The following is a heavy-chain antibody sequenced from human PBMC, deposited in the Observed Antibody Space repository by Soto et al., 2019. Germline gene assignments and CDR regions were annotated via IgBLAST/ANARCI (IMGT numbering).Heavy chain of an antibody. J-gene: IGHJ4*02. CDR2: IYHSGST. Sequence: SETLSLTCAVYGGSISGYYWSWIRQPPGKGLEWIGEIYHSGSTNYNPSLKSRVTISVDKSKNQFSLKLSSVTAADTAVYYCARGQVVAAQHWAQGTLVTVSS. D-gene: IGHD2-15*01. CDR1: GGSISGYY. CDR3: ARGQVVAAQH. V-gene: IGHV4-34*01.